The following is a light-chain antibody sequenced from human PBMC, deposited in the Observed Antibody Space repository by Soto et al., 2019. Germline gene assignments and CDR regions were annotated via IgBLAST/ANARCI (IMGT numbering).Light chain of an antibody. CDR2: GAS. J-gene: IGKJ1*01. CDR3: HQRQRWPRT. V-gene: IGKV3-15*01. Sequence: EVVLTQSPATLSVSAGGTVTLSCRASQSVRTNVAWYQQIPGQAPRLLVYGASTRATGVPARFTGSGSGIEFSLTISSLLSEDSAFYYCHQRQRWPRTFGQGTKVDIK. CDR1: QSVRTN.